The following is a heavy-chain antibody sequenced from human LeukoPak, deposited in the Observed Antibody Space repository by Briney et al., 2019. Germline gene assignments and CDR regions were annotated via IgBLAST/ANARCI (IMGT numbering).Heavy chain of an antibody. CDR1: GYTFTSYG. V-gene: IGHV1-18*01. CDR2: ISAYNGNT. D-gene: IGHD3-10*01. J-gene: IGHJ5*02. Sequence: ASVKVSCKASGYTFTSYGISWVRQAPGQGLEWMGWISAYNGNTNYAQKLQGRVTMTTDTSTSTAYMELRSLRSDDTAVYYCTRGEYGSGSYPTRPWGQGTLVTVSS. CDR3: TRGEYGSGSYPTRP.